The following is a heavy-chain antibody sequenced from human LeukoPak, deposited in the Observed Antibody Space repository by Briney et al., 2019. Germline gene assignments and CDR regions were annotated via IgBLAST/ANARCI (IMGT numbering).Heavy chain of an antibody. V-gene: IGHV4-4*02. CDR3: ARAPLAAAGSHWFDP. Sequence: PSETLSLTCAVSGGSISSSNWWSWVRQPPGKGLEWIGEIYHSGSTNYNPSLKSRVTISVDKSKNQFSLKLSSVTAADTAVYYCARAPLAAAGSHWFDPWGQGTLVTVSS. D-gene: IGHD6-13*01. CDR2: IYHSGST. J-gene: IGHJ5*02. CDR1: GGSISSSNW.